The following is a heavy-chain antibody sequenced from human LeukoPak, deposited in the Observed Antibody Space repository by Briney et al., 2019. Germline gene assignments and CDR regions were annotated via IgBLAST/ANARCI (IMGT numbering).Heavy chain of an antibody. J-gene: IGHJ4*02. V-gene: IGHV1-18*04. D-gene: IGHD3-9*01. CDR3: ARGYDILTGYCKGQGQYYFDY. CDR1: GYTFTSYG. CDR2: ISAYNGNT. Sequence: ASVRVSCKASGYTFTSYGISWVRQAPGQGLEWMGWISAYNGNTNYAQKLQGRVTMTTDTSTSTAYMELRSLRSDDTAVYYCARGYDILTGYCKGQGQYYFDYWGQGTLVTVSS.